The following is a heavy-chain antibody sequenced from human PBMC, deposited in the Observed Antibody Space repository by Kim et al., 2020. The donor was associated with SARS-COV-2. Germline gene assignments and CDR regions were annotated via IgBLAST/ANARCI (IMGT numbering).Heavy chain of an antibody. CDR1: GFTFSSHW. CDR3: ARRYGSGVVYFDY. V-gene: IGHV3-74*01. Sequence: GGSLRLSCATSGFTFSSHWMHWVRQAPGKGLVWVSRINGDGSHTQYADSVKGRFTISRDNAKNTVYLQMDSLRAEDTAVYYCARRYGSGVVYFDYWGQGTLVTVSS. D-gene: IGHD3-10*01. J-gene: IGHJ4*02. CDR2: INGDGSHT.